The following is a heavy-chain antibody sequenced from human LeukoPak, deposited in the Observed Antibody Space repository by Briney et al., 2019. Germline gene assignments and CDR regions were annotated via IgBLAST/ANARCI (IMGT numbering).Heavy chain of an antibody. D-gene: IGHD1-26*01. Sequence: SETLSLTCTVSGGSISSYYWSWIRQPAGKGLKWIGRIYTSGSTNYNPSLKSRVTISVDTSKNQFSLKLTSVTAADTAVYYCARGVNSGYFDYCGQGTLVTVSS. CDR2: IYTSGST. J-gene: IGHJ4*02. CDR3: ARGVNSGYFDY. V-gene: IGHV4-4*07. CDR1: GGSISSYY.